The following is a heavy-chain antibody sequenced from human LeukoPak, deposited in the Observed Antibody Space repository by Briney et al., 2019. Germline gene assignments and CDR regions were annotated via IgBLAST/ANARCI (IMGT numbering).Heavy chain of an antibody. Sequence: GGSLRLSCAASGFTFDDYAMHWVRQAPGKGLEWVSGISWNSGSIGYADSVKGRFTISRDNAKNSLYLQMNSLRAEDTALYYCAKALGGAVAGTDFDYWGQGTLVTVSS. D-gene: IGHD6-19*01. CDR3: AKALGGAVAGTDFDY. V-gene: IGHV3-9*01. J-gene: IGHJ4*02. CDR1: GFTFDDYA. CDR2: ISWNSGSI.